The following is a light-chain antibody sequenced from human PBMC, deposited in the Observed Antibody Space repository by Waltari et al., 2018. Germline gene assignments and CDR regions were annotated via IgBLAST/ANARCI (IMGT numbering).Light chain of an antibody. CDR2: ELS. J-gene: IGLJ3*02. Sequence: SALPQPPAPSGSPGQSVPTSCTGTGIAVGKIAFAPGNQRHPGKAPKLMIYELSKRPSGVPDRFSGSKSGNTASLTVSGLQAEDEADYYCSSYAGSHYWVFGGGTKLTVL. CDR1: GIAVGKIAF. V-gene: IGLV2-8*01. CDR3: SSYAGSHYWV.